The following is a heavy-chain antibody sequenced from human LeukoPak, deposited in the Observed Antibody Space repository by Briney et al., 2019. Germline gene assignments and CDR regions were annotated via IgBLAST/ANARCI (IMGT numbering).Heavy chain of an antibody. CDR1: GVPFSNYW. Sequence: GGSLRLSCAASGVPFSNYWMNWARQAPGKGLEWVANIKQDGSETNYVDSVKGRFTISRDNAKNSLYLQMNSLRAEDTALYYCGSTNSFSYWGRGTLVTVSS. J-gene: IGHJ4*02. D-gene: IGHD2-15*01. V-gene: IGHV3-7*01. CDR2: IKQDGSET. CDR3: GSTNSFSY.